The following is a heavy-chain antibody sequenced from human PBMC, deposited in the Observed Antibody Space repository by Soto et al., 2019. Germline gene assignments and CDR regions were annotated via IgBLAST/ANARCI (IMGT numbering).Heavy chain of an antibody. CDR2: IYPGDSDT. CDR1: GYSFSSHW. J-gene: IGHJ6*02. V-gene: IGHV5-51*01. D-gene: IGHD3-10*01. CDR3: ARGGKLWFGLRLNYYYGMDV. Sequence: GESLKISCQGSGYSFSSHWIGWVRQMPGKGLDWMWIIYPGDSDTRYSPSFLGQVTTSADKSINTAYLQWSSLKASDTAMYYCARGGKLWFGLRLNYYYGMDVWGQGTTVTVSS.